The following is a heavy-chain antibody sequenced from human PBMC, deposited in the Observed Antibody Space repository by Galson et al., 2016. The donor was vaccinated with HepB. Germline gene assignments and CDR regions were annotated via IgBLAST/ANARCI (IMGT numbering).Heavy chain of an antibody. CDR2: ISPNTGDP. CDR1: GYAFTDYY. CDR3: ARGLLFDCTSTSCYGGDFDY. D-gene: IGHD2-2*01. Sequence: SVKVSCKASGYAFTDYYLHWVRQAPGQGLEWLGWISPNTGDPKYAQKYQGRVTMTRDTSITTAYLELRRLRSDDTAVFYCARGLLFDCTSTSCYGGDFDYWGQGTLVTVSS. V-gene: IGHV1-2*02. J-gene: IGHJ4*02.